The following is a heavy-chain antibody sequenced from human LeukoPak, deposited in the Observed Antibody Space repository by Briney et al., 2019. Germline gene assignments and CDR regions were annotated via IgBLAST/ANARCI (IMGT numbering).Heavy chain of an antibody. CDR2: ISYDGSNK. J-gene: IGHJ4*02. Sequence: TGGSLRLPCAASGFTFNHYWMTWVRQAPERGLEWVAVISYDGSNKYYADSVKGRFTISRDNSKNTLYLQMNSLRAEDTAVYYCARAGSQWELTSEPLYYFDYWGQGTLVTVSS. CDR3: ARAGSQWELTSEPLYYFDY. V-gene: IGHV3-30-3*01. CDR1: GFTFNHYW. D-gene: IGHD1-26*01.